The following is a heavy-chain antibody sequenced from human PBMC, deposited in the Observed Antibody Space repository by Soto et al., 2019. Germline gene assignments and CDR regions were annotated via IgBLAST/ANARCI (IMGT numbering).Heavy chain of an antibody. J-gene: IGHJ4*02. CDR2: ISWSGDDT. D-gene: IGHD3-9*01. Sequence: EVQLLESGGDLVQPGGSLRLSCAASGFTFSSYAMNWVRQAPGKGLEWVSTISWSGDDTYYLDSVKGRFTISRDNSKNTLYLRMNSLRAEDSAVYYCARDPSTGSADYWGQGTLVIVSS. CDR1: GFTFSSYA. V-gene: IGHV3-23*01. CDR3: ARDPSTGSADY.